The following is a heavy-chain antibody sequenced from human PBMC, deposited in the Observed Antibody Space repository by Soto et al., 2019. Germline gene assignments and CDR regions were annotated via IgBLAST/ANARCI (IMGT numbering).Heavy chain of an antibody. V-gene: IGHV4-59*01. Sequence: SETLSLTCTVSGGSISSYYWSWIRQPPGKGLEWIGYIYYSGSTNYNPSLKSRVTISVDTSKNQFSLKLSSVTAADTAVYYCARDRPGRDYGSGVLVYYYGMDVWGQGTTVTVSS. CDR2: IYYSGST. D-gene: IGHD3-10*01. J-gene: IGHJ6*02. CDR1: GGSISSYY. CDR3: ARDRPGRDYGSGVLVYYYGMDV.